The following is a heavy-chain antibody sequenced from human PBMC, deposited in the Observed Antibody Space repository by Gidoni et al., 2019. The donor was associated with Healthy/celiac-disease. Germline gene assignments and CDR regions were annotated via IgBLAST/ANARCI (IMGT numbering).Heavy chain of an antibody. CDR1: GFTFSSYS. J-gene: IGHJ4*02. CDR2: ISSSSSYI. Sequence: EVQLVESGGGLVKPGGSLRLHCAASGFTFSSYSMNWVRQAPGKGLEWVSSISSSSSYIYYADSVKGRFTISRDNAKNSLYLQMNSLRAEDTAVYYCARVVPYFWSGYYDYWGQGTLVTVSS. D-gene: IGHD3-3*01. V-gene: IGHV3-21*01. CDR3: ARVVPYFWSGYYDY.